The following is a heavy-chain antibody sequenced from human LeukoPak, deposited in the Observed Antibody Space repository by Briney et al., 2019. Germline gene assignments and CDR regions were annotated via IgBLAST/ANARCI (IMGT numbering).Heavy chain of an antibody. CDR2: IYYSGST. Sequence: PSETLSLTCTVSGGSISSSSYSWGWIRQPPGTGLAWPGCIYYSGSTYYNPSLKSRVTISVYTSESQFSLKLSSLTAADTAVYYCATAPYSYDHTVKFDYWGQGNLVTVSS. J-gene: IGHJ4*02. V-gene: IGHV4-39*01. CDR1: GGSISSSSYS. CDR3: ATAPYSYDHTVKFDY. D-gene: IGHD5-18*01.